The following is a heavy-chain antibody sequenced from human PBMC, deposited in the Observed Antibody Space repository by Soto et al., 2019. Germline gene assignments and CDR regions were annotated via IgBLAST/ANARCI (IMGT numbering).Heavy chain of an antibody. J-gene: IGHJ6*02. V-gene: IGHV1-8*01. CDR1: GYTFTSYD. D-gene: IGHD3-3*01. Sequence: QVQLVQSGAEVKKPGASVKVSCKASGYTFTSYDINWVRQATGQGLEWMGWMNPNSGNTGYAQKFQGRVTMTRNTSISTAYMELSSLRSEDTAVYYCARIRSRITIFGVVIMGPYGVDVWGQGTTVTVSS. CDR3: ARIRSRITIFGVVIMGPYGVDV. CDR2: MNPNSGNT.